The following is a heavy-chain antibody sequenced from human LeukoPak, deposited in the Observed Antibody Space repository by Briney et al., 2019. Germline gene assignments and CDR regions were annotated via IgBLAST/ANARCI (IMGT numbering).Heavy chain of an antibody. J-gene: IGHJ6*02. CDR3: ARRWLGDPYGMDV. CDR1: GFTFSSYA. V-gene: IGHV3-23*01. D-gene: IGHD3-10*01. Sequence: GGSLRLSCAASGFTFSSYAMSWVRQAPGKGLEWVSILGGLSESVYYPDSVKGRFTVSRDNSKDTLYLEINSLRGEDTATYYCARRWLGDPYGMDVWGQGTTVTVSS. CDR2: LGGLSESV.